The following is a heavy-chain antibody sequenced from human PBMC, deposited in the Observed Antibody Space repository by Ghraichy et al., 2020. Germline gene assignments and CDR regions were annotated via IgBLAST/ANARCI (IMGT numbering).Heavy chain of an antibody. V-gene: IGHV4-34*01. CDR3: ARGTGTPNYGMDV. CDR2: INHSGST. CDR1: GGSFSDYY. Sequence: SETLSLTCAVYGGSFSDYYWSWIRQPPGKGLEWIGEINHSGSTNCNPSLKSRVTISVDTSKNQFSLKLSSVTAADTAVYFCARGTGTPNYGMDVWGQGTTVTVS. J-gene: IGHJ6*02. D-gene: IGHD1-7*01.